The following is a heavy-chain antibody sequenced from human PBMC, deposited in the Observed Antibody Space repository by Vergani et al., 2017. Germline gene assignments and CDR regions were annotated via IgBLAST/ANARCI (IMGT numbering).Heavy chain of an antibody. CDR1: GYTFTSYG. D-gene: IGHD2-2*01. J-gene: IGHJ3*02. Sequence: QVQLVQSGAEVKKPGASVKVSCKASGYTFTSYGISWVRQAPGQGLEWMGWISAYNGNTNYAQKLQGRVTMTTDTSTSTAYMELSRLRSDDTAVYYCARDMVVVVPAAMLDAFDIWGQGTMVTVSS. CDR2: ISAYNGNT. V-gene: IGHV1-18*01. CDR3: ARDMVVVVPAAMLDAFDI.